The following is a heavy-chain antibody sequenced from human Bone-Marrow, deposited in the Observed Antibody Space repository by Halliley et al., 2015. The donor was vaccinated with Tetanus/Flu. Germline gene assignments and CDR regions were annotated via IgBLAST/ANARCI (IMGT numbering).Heavy chain of an antibody. D-gene: IGHD1-26*01. V-gene: IGHV4-28*01. CDR3: ARIASVARGSYVDY. CDR1: GYSISSNNW. Sequence: LRLPCAVSGYSISSNNWWGWIRQPPGEGLEWIGSISYTGSTYYNPSLKSRVTMSVDTSKNQFSLKLRSVAAVDTAVYFCARIASVARGSYVDYWGQGTLVTVSS. CDR2: ISYTGST. J-gene: IGHJ4*02.